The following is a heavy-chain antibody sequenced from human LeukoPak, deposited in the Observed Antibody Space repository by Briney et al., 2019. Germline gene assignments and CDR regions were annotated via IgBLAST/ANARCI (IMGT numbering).Heavy chain of an antibody. Sequence: SQTLSLTSTVSGRSISSGSYYWSWIPQPAGKGLEWIGRIYTSGSSNYNPSLKSRVTISVDTSKNQFSLKLSSVTAADTAVYYCARRYYYDSSGYDDWGQGTLVTVSS. J-gene: IGHJ4*02. CDR2: IYTSGSS. V-gene: IGHV4-61*02. CDR1: GRSISSGSYY. D-gene: IGHD3-22*01. CDR3: ARRYYYDSSGYDD.